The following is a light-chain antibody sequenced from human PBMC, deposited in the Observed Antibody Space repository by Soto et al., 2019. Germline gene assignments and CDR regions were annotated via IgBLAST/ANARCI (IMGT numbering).Light chain of an antibody. CDR1: QGISSA. J-gene: IGKJ1*01. V-gene: IGKV1-13*02. Sequence: QMTHSQSSLSASLGDRVTLTCRASQGISSALAWYQQKPGKAPKLLIYDASSLESGVPSRFSGSGSGTEFTLSISSLQPDDFATYYCHQYNSYWTFGQGIKVDI. CDR3: HQYNSYWT. CDR2: DAS.